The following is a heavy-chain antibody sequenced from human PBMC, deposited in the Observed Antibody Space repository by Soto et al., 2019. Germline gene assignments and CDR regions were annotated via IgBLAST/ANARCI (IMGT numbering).Heavy chain of an antibody. CDR3: ARDHYDFWSGYEGYYYYYGMDV. V-gene: IGHV1-18*01. CDR1: GYTFTSYG. D-gene: IGHD3-3*01. Sequence: QVQLVQSGAEVKKPGASVQVSCKASGYTFTSYGISWVRQAPGQGLEWMGWINAYNGNTNYAQKLPGRVTMTTDTSTSTAYMELRSLRSDDTAVYYCARDHYDFWSGYEGYYYYYGMDVWGQGTTVTVSS. CDR2: INAYNGNT. J-gene: IGHJ6*02.